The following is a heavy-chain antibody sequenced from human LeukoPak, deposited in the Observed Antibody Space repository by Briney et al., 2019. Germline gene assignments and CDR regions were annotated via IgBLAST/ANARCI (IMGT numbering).Heavy chain of an antibody. Sequence: SQTLSLTCTVSGGSISSGGYYWSWIRQHPGKGLEWIGYIYYSGSTYYNPALKSRVTISVDTSKNQFSLKLSSVTAADTAVYYCARRRGRGYDLPSKYHFDYWGQGTLVTVSS. J-gene: IGHJ4*02. CDR1: GGSISSGGYY. D-gene: IGHD5-12*01. V-gene: IGHV4-31*03. CDR3: ARRRGRGYDLPSKYHFDY. CDR2: IYYSGST.